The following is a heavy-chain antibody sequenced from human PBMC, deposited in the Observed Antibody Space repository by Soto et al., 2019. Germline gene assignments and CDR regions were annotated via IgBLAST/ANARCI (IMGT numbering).Heavy chain of an antibody. V-gene: IGHV3-30-3*01. J-gene: IGHJ4*02. CDR3: AIGSPIGY. Sequence: GGSLRLSCAASGLTFSSYAMHWVRQAPGKGLEWVAVLSYDGSNNYYADSVKGRFTISRDNSKNTLYLQMNSLRAEDTAVYYCAIGSPIGYWGQGTLVTVSS. CDR2: LSYDGSNN. CDR1: GLTFSSYA. D-gene: IGHD3-22*01.